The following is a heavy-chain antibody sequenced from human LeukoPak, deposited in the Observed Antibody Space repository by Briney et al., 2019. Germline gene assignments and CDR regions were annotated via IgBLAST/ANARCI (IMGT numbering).Heavy chain of an antibody. V-gene: IGHV1-2*02. CDR2: INPNSGGT. CDR3: ARVSAGYYFDY. D-gene: IGHD3-9*01. Sequence: ASVKVSCKASGYTFTGYYIHWVRQAPGQGLEWMGWINPNSGGTNYGQNFQGRVIMTRDTSISTAYMELSSLRSDDTAVYYCARVSAGYYFDYWGQGTLVTVSS. CDR1: GYTFTGYY. J-gene: IGHJ4*02.